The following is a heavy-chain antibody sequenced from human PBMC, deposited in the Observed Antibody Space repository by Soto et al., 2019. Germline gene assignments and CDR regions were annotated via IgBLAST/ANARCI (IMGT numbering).Heavy chain of an antibody. D-gene: IGHD1-26*01. J-gene: IGHJ4*02. Sequence: PSETLSLTCTVSGGSISSSSYYWGWIRQPPGKGLEWIASIYYSGGTYYNPSLKSRVTISVDTSKNQFSLKLSSVTAADTAVYYCARPSGSYLFYFDYWGQGTPVTVSS. CDR1: GGSISSSSYY. CDR3: ARPSGSYLFYFDY. V-gene: IGHV4-39*01. CDR2: IYYSGGT.